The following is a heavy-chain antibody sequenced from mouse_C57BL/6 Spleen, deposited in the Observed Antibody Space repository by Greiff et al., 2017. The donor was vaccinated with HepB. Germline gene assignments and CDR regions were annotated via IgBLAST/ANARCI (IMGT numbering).Heavy chain of an antibody. D-gene: IGHD1-1*01. J-gene: IGHJ2*01. CDR1: GYAFSSSW. V-gene: IGHV1-82*01. CDR2: IYPGDGDT. Sequence: QVHVKQSGPELVKPGASVKISCKASGYAFSSSWMNWVKQRPGKGLEWIGRIYPGDGDTNYNGKFKGKATLTADKSSSTAYMQLSSLTSEDSAVYFCARRPYYYGSRYFDYWGQGTTLTVSS. CDR3: ARRPYYYGSRYFDY.